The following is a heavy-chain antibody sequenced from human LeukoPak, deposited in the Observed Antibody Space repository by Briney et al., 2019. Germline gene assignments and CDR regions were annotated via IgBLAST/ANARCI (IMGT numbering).Heavy chain of an antibody. D-gene: IGHD6-13*01. CDR3: ARRSIAAAGTGDY. CDR1: GGTFSSYA. CDR2: IIPIFGTA. V-gene: IGHV1-69*13. Sequence: GASVKVSCKASGGTFSSYAISWVRQAPGQGLEWMGGIIPIFGTANYAQKFQSRVTITADESTSTAYMELSSLRSEDTAVYYCARRSIAAAGTGDYWGQGTLVTVSS. J-gene: IGHJ4*02.